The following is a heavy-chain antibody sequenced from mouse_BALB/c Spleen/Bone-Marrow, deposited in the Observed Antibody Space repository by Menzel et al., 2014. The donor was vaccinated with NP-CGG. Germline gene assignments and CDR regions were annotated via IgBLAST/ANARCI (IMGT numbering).Heavy chain of an antibody. V-gene: IGHV1S132*01. Sequence: QVQLQQSGAELVKPGASVKLSCKTSGYTFTSYWIQWVKQRPGQGLGWIGEIFPGTGTTYYNEKFKDKATLTIDTSSSTAHMQLSSLTSEDSAVYFCARKGISTVIATAYYFDYWGQGSTLTVSS. CDR1: GYTFTSYW. J-gene: IGHJ2*01. CDR3: ARKGISTVIATAYYFDY. D-gene: IGHD2-4*01. CDR2: IFPGTGTT.